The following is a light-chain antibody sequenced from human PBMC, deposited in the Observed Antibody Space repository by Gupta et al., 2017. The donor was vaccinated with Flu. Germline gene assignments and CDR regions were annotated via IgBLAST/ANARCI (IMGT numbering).Light chain of an antibody. V-gene: IGKV1-5*03. CDR1: QSISSR. J-gene: IGKJ1*01. CDR3: QPSTTYRS. Sequence: TQSPSTLSASVGDRFTITCRASQSISSRLAWYQQKPATAPKLVIYEASSLHSGVASRFSGSGSGTEFTLSLSILQPDDFATSYCQPSTTYRSFGQGTKVEIK. CDR2: EAS.